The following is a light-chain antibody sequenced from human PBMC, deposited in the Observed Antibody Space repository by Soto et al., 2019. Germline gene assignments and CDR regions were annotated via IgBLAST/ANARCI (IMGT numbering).Light chain of an antibody. Sequence: QSALTQPASVSGSPVQSITISCTGTSSDVGGYNYVSWYQQHPGKAPKLMIYDVSNRPSGVSNRFSGSKSGNTASQTISGLQAEDEADYYCSSYTSSSTYVVFGGGTKLTVL. CDR1: SSDVGGYNY. V-gene: IGLV2-14*01. CDR2: DVS. J-gene: IGLJ2*01. CDR3: SSYTSSSTYVV.